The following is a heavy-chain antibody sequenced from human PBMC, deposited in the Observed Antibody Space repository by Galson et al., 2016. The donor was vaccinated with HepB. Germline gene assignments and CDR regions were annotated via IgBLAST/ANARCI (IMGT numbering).Heavy chain of an antibody. CDR2: TSGGADGP. CDR3: AKMRRHPTYHHYMDV. J-gene: IGHJ6*03. CDR1: GFPFSNFA. V-gene: IGHV3-23*01. D-gene: IGHD1-1*01. Sequence: SLRLSCAASGFPFSNFAMRWVRQAPGRGLEWVSATSGGADGPYYADSVRGRFTISRDNSKNTLYLQMNSLIADDTAVNYCAKMRRHPTYHHYMDVWGKGTTVTVSS.